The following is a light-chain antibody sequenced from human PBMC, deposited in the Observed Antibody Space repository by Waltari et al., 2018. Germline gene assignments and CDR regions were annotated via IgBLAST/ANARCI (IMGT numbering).Light chain of an antibody. CDR1: SSDVGGYNY. CDR3: SSYAASIP. CDR2: EVS. Sequence: QSALTQPPSASGSPGQSVTISCTGTSSDVGGYNYVSWYQQYPGKAPKLIIYEVSKRPPGVPDRFSGSKSGNTASLTVSGLRAEDEADYYCSSYAASIPFGGGTKLTVL. J-gene: IGLJ2*01. V-gene: IGLV2-8*01.